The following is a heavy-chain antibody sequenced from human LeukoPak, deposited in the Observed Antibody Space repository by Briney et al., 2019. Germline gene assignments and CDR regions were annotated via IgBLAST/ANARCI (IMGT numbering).Heavy chain of an antibody. CDR3: ARHYDSNSYGPGY. CDR2: ISSSSTYI. Sequence: GGSLRLSCAASGFTFSSYSMNWVRQAPGKGLEWVSSISSSSTYIYYADSVKGRFTTSRDNAKNSLYLQMNSLRAEDTAVYYCARHYDSNSYGPGYWGQGTLVTVSS. D-gene: IGHD3-22*01. J-gene: IGHJ4*02. CDR1: GFTFSSYS. V-gene: IGHV3-21*01.